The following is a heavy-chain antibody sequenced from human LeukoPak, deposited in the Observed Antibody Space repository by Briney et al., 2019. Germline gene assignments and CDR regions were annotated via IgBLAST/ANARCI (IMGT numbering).Heavy chain of an antibody. V-gene: IGHV3-49*04. CDR1: GLTFGDSG. CDR3: TRGQKDFDY. Sequence: PGRSLRLSCIVSGLTFGDSGMSCVRQAPGKGLEWVGFIGSKASGGTIEYAASVKGRFTISRDDSKSIAYLQMNSLKTEDTAIYYCTRGQKDFDYWGQGTLVTVSS. CDR2: IGSKASGGTI. J-gene: IGHJ4*02.